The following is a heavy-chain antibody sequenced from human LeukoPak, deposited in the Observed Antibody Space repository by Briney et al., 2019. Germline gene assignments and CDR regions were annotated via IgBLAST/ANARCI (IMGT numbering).Heavy chain of an antibody. Sequence: GESLKISCKGSGYSFTTYWISWVRQMPGKGLEWMGRTDPSDSYTDYRPSFQGHVTISADKSITAAYLQWSSLKASDTAMYYCARHTTISRDYYVMDVWGQGTTVTVSS. V-gene: IGHV5-10-1*01. D-gene: IGHD4-11*01. J-gene: IGHJ6*02. CDR3: ARHTTISRDYYVMDV. CDR2: TDPSDSYT. CDR1: GYSFTTYW.